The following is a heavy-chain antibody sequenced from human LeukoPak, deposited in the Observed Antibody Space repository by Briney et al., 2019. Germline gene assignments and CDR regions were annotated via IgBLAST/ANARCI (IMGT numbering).Heavy chain of an antibody. CDR2: SPYNGNT. J-gene: IGHJ6*03. CDR3: ARDRYRFLEWLPYYYYYMDV. Sequence: ASVKVSCKASGYTFTSYGISWVRQAPGQGLEWMGWSPYNGNTNYVQKLQGRVTMTTDTSTSTAYMELRSLRSDDTAVYYCARDRYRFLEWLPYYYYYMDVWGKGTTVTVSS. D-gene: IGHD3-3*01. V-gene: IGHV1-18*01. CDR1: GYTFTSYG.